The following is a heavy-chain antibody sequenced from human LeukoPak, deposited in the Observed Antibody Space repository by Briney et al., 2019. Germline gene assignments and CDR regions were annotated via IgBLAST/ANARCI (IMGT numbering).Heavy chain of an antibody. Sequence: GGSLRLSCAASGFTFSSYWMHWVRQAPGKGLVWVSRINSDGSRTSYADSVKGRFTISRDNAKNTLYLQMNSLRGEDTAVYYCARDPGCSGGSCYMDVWGKGTTVTVSS. J-gene: IGHJ6*03. V-gene: IGHV3-74*01. CDR2: INSDGSRT. CDR1: GFTFSSYW. CDR3: ARDPGCSGGSCYMDV. D-gene: IGHD2-15*01.